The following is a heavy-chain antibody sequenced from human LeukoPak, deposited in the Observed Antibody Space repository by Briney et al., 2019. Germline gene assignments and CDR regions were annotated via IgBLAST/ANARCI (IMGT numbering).Heavy chain of an antibody. D-gene: IGHD4-23*01. CDR3: ARRLYGGNSMTAFDY. J-gene: IGHJ4*02. V-gene: IGHV5-51*01. CDR2: IYPGDSDT. Sequence: GESLKISCKGSGFSFTTHYIAWVRQMPGKGLEWMGSIYPGDSDTRYSPSFQGQVTISADKSITTAYLQWSSLRASDTAMYYCARRLYGGNSMTAFDYWGQGTLVTVSS. CDR1: GFSFTTHY.